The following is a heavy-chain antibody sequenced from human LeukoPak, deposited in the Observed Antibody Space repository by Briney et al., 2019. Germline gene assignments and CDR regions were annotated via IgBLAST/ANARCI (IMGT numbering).Heavy chain of an antibody. J-gene: IGHJ3*01. CDR3: ARRTATYLVRGIVAFDV. CDR1: NGSISSTLSY. D-gene: IGHD1-26*01. Sequence: SETLSLTCTVSNGSISSTLSYWAWIRQPPGKGLEWLANVYYSGTTYYNPALKRRLTISVDTTKNQFSLKVRSVTAADTAVYFCARRTATYLVRGIVAFDVWGLGTMVTVSS. V-gene: IGHV4-39*01. CDR2: VYYSGTT.